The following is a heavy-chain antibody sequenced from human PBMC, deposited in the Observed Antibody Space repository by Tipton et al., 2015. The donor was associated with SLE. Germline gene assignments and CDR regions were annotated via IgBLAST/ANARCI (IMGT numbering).Heavy chain of an antibody. V-gene: IGHV3-30*18. D-gene: IGHD5-24*01. CDR1: GFTFNTYD. CDR3: AKDWQKYGNSWSFTDS. J-gene: IGHJ4*02. Sequence: SLRLSCAASGFTFNTYDMHWVRQAPGKGLEWVAVVSYDGRKKYHVDSVKDRFTISRDNSKNALYLEMNSLRPEDTAVYYCAKDWQKYGNSWSFTDSWGQGTLVTVSS. CDR2: VSYDGRKK.